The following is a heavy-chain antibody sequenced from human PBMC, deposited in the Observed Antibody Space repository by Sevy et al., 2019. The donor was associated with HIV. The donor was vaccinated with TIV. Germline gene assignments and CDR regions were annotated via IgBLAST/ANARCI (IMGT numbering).Heavy chain of an antibody. CDR1: GFTFSQYS. J-gene: IGHJ4*02. CDR2: LSFGCGEI. D-gene: IGHD2-8*01. V-gene: IGHV3-23*01. CDR3: AREGCTKPHDY. Sequence: GGSLRLSCAASGFTFSQYSMSWVRQPPGKGLEWVSTLSFGCGEINYADSVKGRFTISRDNSKSSAYLQMNNLRPEDTAVYYCAREGCTKPHDYWGQGTLLTVSS.